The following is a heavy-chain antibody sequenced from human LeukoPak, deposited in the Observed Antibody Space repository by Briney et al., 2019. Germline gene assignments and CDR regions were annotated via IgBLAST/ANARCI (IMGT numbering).Heavy chain of an antibody. V-gene: IGHV4-38-2*02. CDR3: ARVVTRCSGGSCYYRYYYMDV. J-gene: IGHJ6*03. CDR2: IYHSGSA. D-gene: IGHD2-15*01. Sequence: TSETLSLTCTVSGFSISSGYYWGWIRQPPGKGLEWIGDIYHSGSAYYNPSLKSRVTISVDTSKNQFSLKLSSVTAADTAVYYCARVVTRCSGGSCYYRYYYMDVWGKGTTVTVSS. CDR1: GFSISSGYY.